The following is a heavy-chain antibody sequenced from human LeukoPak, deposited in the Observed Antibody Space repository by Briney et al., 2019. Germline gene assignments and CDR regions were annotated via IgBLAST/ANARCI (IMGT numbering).Heavy chain of an antibody. CDR2: IHYSGST. D-gene: IGHD3-22*01. Sequence: SETLSLTCTVAGGSISSYYCSWIRQPPGKGLEWIGSIHYSGSTNYNPSLKSRVTISVDPSKNQFSLKLSSVTAADTAVYYCARVTDSSGYRLDYWGQGTLVTVSS. V-gene: IGHV4-59*12. J-gene: IGHJ4*02. CDR3: ARVTDSSGYRLDY. CDR1: GGSISSYY.